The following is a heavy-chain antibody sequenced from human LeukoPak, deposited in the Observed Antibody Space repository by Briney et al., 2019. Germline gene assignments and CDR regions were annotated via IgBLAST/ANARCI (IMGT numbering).Heavy chain of an antibody. D-gene: IGHD2-15*01. CDR1: GFTFSNSA. V-gene: IGHV3-74*01. CDR2: INPVGTST. Sequence: GGSLRLSCAASGFTFSNSAMSWVRQAPGKGLVWVARINPVGTSTIYADSVKGRFTISRDNVKNTLYLQMSSLRAEDTAVYYCARDASPTTVRSYWGQGTLVAVSP. J-gene: IGHJ4*02. CDR3: ARDASPTTVRSY.